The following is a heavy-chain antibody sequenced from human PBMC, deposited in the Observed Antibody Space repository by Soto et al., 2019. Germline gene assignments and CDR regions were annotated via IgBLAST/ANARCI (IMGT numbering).Heavy chain of an antibody. Sequence: QVQLQESGPGLVKPSETLSLTCTVSGGSISSYYWSWIRQPPGKGLEWIGYIYYSGSTNYNPSLKGRVSISVDTYTNQFSLKLSSVTAADTAAYYGARDARFGELLGYYYYGMDVWGQETTVTVSS. D-gene: IGHD3-10*01. V-gene: IGHV4-59*01. CDR3: ARDARFGELLGYYYYGMDV. J-gene: IGHJ6*01. CDR1: GGSISSYY. CDR2: IYYSGST.